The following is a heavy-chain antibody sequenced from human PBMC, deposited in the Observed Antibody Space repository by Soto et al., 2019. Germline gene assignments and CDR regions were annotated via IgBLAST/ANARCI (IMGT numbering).Heavy chain of an antibody. CDR2: IYYSGST. J-gene: IGHJ3*02. V-gene: IGHV4-59*01. CDR3: ARWLRYHVSGVTVTRDAFDI. D-gene: IGHD4-17*01. Sequence: SETLSLTCTVSGGSISSYYWSWIRQPPGKGLEWIGYIYYSGSTNYNPSLKSRVTISVDTSKNQFSLKLSSVTAADTAVYYCARWLRYHVSGVTVTRDAFDIWGQGTMVTVSS. CDR1: GGSISSYY.